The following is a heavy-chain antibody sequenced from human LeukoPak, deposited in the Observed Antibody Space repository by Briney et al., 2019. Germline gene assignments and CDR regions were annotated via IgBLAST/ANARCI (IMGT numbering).Heavy chain of an antibody. CDR2: ISGSGGST. CDR1: GGSISSSN. J-gene: IGHJ4*02. V-gene: IGHV3-23*01. D-gene: IGHD3-10*01. Sequence: PSGTLSLTCAVSGGSISSSNWWSWVRQAPGKGLEWVSAISGSGGSTYYADSVKGRFTISRDNSKNTLYLQMNSLRAEDTAVYYCAKDVHVWFGETISYWGQGALVTVSS. CDR3: AKDVHVWFGETISY.